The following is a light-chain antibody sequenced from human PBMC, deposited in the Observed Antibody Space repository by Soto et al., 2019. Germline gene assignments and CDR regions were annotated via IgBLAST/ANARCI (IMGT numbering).Light chain of an antibody. CDR2: WAS. Sequence: DIVMTQSPDSLAVSLGERATINCKSSQSVLYSSDNKNYLAWYQQKPGQPPKLLIYWASTRESGVPDRFSARGSGKDFTLTISSLQAEDVAVYYCQQYYITPLPFGGGTKVEIK. CDR3: QQYYITPLP. V-gene: IGKV4-1*01. CDR1: QSVLYSSDNKNY. J-gene: IGKJ4*01.